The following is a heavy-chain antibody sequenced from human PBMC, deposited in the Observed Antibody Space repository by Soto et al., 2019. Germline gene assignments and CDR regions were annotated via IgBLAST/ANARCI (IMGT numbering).Heavy chain of an antibody. CDR3: ARGGLSKYYYDSSGYPLGMDV. Sequence: GAPVKVSCKASGDTISSYTISCVSQAPGQGLEWMGGIIPIFGTANYAQKFQGRVTITADESTSTAYMELSSLRSEDTAVYYCARGGLSKYYYDSSGYPLGMDVWGQGTTVTVSS. J-gene: IGHJ6*02. V-gene: IGHV1-69*13. D-gene: IGHD3-22*01. CDR2: IIPIFGTA. CDR1: GDTISSYT.